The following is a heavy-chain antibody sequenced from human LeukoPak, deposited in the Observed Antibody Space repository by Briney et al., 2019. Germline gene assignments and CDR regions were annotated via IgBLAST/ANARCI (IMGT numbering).Heavy chain of an antibody. CDR2: IYYSGST. J-gene: IGHJ4*02. CDR3: ARDLVGATLGTYFDY. CDR1: GGSISSSSYY. D-gene: IGHD1-26*01. Sequence: PSETLSLTCTVSGGSISSSSYYWGWIRQPPGKGLEWIGSIYYSGSTYYNPSLKSRVTISVDKSKNQFSLKLSSVTAADTAVYYCARDLVGATLGTYFDYWGQGTLVTVSS. V-gene: IGHV4-39*07.